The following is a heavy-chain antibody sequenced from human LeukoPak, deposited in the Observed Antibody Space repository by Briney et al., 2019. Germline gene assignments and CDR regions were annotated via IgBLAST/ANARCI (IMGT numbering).Heavy chain of an antibody. J-gene: IGHJ5*02. CDR1: GYTFTGYY. Sequence: ASVKVSCKASGYTFTGYYMHWVRQAPGQGLEWMGWINPNSGGTNYAQKFQGRVTMTRDTSISTAYMELSRLRSDATAVYYCARDLLLYDFWSGYSPHNWFDPWGQGTLVTVSS. D-gene: IGHD3-3*01. CDR3: ARDLLLYDFWSGYSPHNWFDP. CDR2: INPNSGGT. V-gene: IGHV1-2*02.